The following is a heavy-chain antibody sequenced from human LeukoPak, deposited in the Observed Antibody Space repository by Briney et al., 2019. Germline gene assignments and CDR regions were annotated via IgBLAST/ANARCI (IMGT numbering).Heavy chain of an antibody. J-gene: IGHJ4*02. CDR2: IIPSGHTT. CDR1: GFTFSSYG. V-gene: IGHV3-NL1*01. CDR3: AKDGVATWYVGYFDY. D-gene: IGHD5-12*01. Sequence: GGSLRLPCGASGFTFSSYGMHWVRQAPGKGLEWVSGIIPSGHTTYYADSVKGRFIISRDNSKNTLYLQMNSLRAEDTALYYCAKDGVATWYVGYFDYWGQGTLVTVSS.